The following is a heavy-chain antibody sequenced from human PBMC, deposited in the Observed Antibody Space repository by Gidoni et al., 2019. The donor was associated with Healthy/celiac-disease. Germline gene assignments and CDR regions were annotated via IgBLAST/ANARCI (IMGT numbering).Heavy chain of an antibody. D-gene: IGHD3-9*01. CDR2: ISGSGGIT. Sequence: EVQLLESGGGWVQPGGSLRLPCAASGFPFSSFAMSWVRQAPGKGLGWVSAISGSGGITYYADSVKGRFPISRDNSKNTLYLQMNSLRAKDTAVYYCAKVDHRDYWGQGTLVTVSS. CDR3: AKVDHRDY. V-gene: IGHV3-23*01. J-gene: IGHJ4*02. CDR1: GFPFSSFA.